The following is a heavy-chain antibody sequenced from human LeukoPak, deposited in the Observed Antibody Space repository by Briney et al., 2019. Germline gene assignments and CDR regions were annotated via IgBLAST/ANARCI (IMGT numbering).Heavy chain of an antibody. V-gene: IGHV4-30-4*07. CDR3: ARVRKIVVVTAIPVKYYMDV. J-gene: IGHJ6*03. CDR2: IYYSGST. Sequence: SETLSLTCAVSGGSISSGGYSWSWVRQPPGKGLEWVGYIYYSGSTYYNPSLKSRVTISVDTSKNQFSLKLSSVTAADTAVYYCARVRKIVVVTAIPVKYYMDVWGKGTTVTVSS. D-gene: IGHD2-21*02. CDR1: GGSISSGGYS.